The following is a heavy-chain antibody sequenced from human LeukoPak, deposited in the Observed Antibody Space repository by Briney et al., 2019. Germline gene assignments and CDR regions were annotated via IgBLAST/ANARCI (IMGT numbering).Heavy chain of an antibody. V-gene: IGHV4-59*01. D-gene: IGHD3-22*01. CDR3: ARVIYDSGGYYYFDY. CDR1: GGSISSYY. Sequence: PSKTLSLTCTVSGGSISSYYWSWIRQPPGKGLEWIGYIYYSGSTNYNPSLKSRVTISVDTSKNQFSLKLSSVTAADTAVYYCARVIYDSGGYYYFDYWGQGTLVTVSS. J-gene: IGHJ4*02. CDR2: IYYSGST.